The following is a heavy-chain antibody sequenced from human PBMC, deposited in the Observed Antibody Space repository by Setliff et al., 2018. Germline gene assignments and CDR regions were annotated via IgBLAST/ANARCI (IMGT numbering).Heavy chain of an antibody. CDR3: ARSPANGGHDAFDI. CDR2: ISPRSIYI. J-gene: IGHJ3*02. V-gene: IGHV3-21*01. D-gene: IGHD6-25*01. CDR1: EFTFSTYS. Sequence: GGSLRLSCVAYEFTFSTYSMHWVRQAPGKGLEWVSSISPRSIYIYYADSVRGRFAISRDNAQNSLYLQMNTLGAEDAAVYYCARSPANGGHDAFDIWGQGTMVTVSS.